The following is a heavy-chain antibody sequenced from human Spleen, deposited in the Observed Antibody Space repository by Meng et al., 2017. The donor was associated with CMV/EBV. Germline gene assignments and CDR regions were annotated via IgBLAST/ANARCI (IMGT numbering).Heavy chain of an antibody. V-gene: IGHV4-59*01. J-gene: IGHJ3*02. Sequence: SETLSLTCTVSGASISSNYWSWSRRPPGKGLEYIGSISYTGYIEYNPSLKGRVTISLDTSKNHFSLKLTSVTAADTAMYYCAGPDDMGSSSHDPFDMWGQGTMVTVSS. CDR1: GASISSNY. D-gene: IGHD1-1*01. CDR3: AGPDDMGSSSHDPFDM. CDR2: ISYTGYI.